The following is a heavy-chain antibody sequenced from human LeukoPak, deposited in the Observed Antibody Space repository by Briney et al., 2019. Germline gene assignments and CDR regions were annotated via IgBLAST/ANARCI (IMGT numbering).Heavy chain of an antibody. D-gene: IGHD3-22*01. Sequence: GGSLRLSCAASGFTVSSNYMSWVRQAPGKGLEWVSVIYSGGSTYYADSVKGRFTISRDNSKNTLYLQMNSLRAEDTAVYYCAREGYDSSGYFWFYYWGQGTLVTVSS. CDR1: GFTVSSNY. J-gene: IGHJ4*02. CDR2: IYSGGST. V-gene: IGHV3-66*01. CDR3: AREGYDSSGYFWFYY.